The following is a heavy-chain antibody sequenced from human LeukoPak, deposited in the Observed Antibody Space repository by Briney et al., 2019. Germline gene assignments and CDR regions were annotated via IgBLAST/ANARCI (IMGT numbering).Heavy chain of an antibody. CDR3: ASHKADYGGKNDY. CDR1: GFTVSSNY. D-gene: IGHD4-23*01. J-gene: IGHJ4*02. V-gene: IGHV3-53*01. CDR2: IYSGGST. Sequence: GGSLRLSCAASGFTVSSNYMSWVRQAPGKGLEWVSVIYSGGSTYYADSVKGRFTISRDNSKNTLYLQMNSLRAEDTAVYYCASHKADYGGKNDYWGQGTPVTVSS.